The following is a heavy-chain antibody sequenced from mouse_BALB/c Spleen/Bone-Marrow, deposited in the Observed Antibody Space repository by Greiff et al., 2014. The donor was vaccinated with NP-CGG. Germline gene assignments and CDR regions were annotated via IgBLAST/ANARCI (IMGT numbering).Heavy chain of an antibody. CDR1: GFSFNSYG. D-gene: IGHD2-4*01. CDR3: ARHAYYDQTEVSFVY. Sequence: EVKVVESGGGLVKSGGSLKLSCAASGFSFNSYGMSWVRQTPEKRLEWVATISGGGSYTFYPDSVKGRFTISRDNAKNNLYLQLSSLRSEDTALYYCARHAYYDQTEVSFVYWGRGTLVTVSA. V-gene: IGHV5-9-2*01. J-gene: IGHJ3*01. CDR2: ISGGGSYT.